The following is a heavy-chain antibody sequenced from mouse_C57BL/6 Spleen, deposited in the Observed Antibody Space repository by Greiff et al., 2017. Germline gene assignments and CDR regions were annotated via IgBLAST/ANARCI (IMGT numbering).Heavy chain of an antibody. D-gene: IGHD3-2*02. V-gene: IGHV5-4*01. CDR3: ARDRSSGYDYFDY. CDR2: ISDGGSYT. J-gene: IGHJ2*01. Sequence: EVKLMESGGGLVKPGGSLKLSCAASGFTFSSYAMSWVHQTPEKRLEWVATISDGGSYTYYPDNVKGRFTISRDNAKNNLYLQMSHLKSEDTAMYYCARDRSSGYDYFDYWGQGTTLTVSS. CDR1: GFTFSSYA.